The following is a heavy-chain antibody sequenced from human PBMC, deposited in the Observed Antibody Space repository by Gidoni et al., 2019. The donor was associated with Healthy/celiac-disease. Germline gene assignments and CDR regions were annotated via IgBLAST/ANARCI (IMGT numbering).Heavy chain of an antibody. J-gene: IGHJ6*02. CDR1: GFTFSSYA. D-gene: IGHD6-6*01. CDR2: ISYDGSNK. Sequence: QVQLVESGGGVVQPGRSRRLSCAASGFTFSSYAMHWVRQAPGKGLEWVAVISYDGSNKYYADSVKGRFTISRDNSKNTLYLQMNSLRAEDTAVYYCARAVAARRYYYYGMDVWGQGTTVTVSS. V-gene: IGHV3-30-3*01. CDR3: ARAVAARRYYYYGMDV.